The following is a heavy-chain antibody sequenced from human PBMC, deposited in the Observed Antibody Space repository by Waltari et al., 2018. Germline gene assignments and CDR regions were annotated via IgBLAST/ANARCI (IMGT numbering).Heavy chain of an antibody. D-gene: IGHD2-15*01. Sequence: QLQLQESGPGLVKPSETQSLTCTVSGGSISSSSYYWGWIRQLPGKGLEWIGGIYYSGSTYYNPSLKSRVTISVDTSKNQFSLKLSSVTAAYTAVYYCARGKEKGYVRQWSWFDPWGQGTLVTVSS. J-gene: IGHJ5*02. CDR1: GGSISSSSYY. V-gene: IGHV4-39*07. CDR2: IYYSGST. CDR3: ARGKEKGYVRQWSWFDP.